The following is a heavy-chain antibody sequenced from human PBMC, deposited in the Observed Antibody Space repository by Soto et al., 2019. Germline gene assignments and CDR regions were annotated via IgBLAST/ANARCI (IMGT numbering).Heavy chain of an antibody. V-gene: IGHV4-30-2*01. D-gene: IGHD2-15*01. CDR1: GGSISSGGYS. CDR3: ARPGSSGGFDY. J-gene: IGHJ4*02. Sequence: SETLSLTCAVSGGSISSGGYSWSWIRQPPGKGLEWIGYIYHSGSTYYNPSLKSRVTISVDRSKNQFSLKLSSVTAADTAVYYCARPGSSGGFDYWGQGTLVTGS. CDR2: IYHSGST.